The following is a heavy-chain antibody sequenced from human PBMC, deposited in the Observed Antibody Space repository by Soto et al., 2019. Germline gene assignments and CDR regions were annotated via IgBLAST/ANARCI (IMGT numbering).Heavy chain of an antibody. V-gene: IGHV1-3*01. D-gene: IGHD2-21*01. CDR3: ARNPDLLWAFDI. J-gene: IGHJ3*02. CDR1: GYTFTSYA. Sequence: ASVKVSCKASGYTFTSYAMHWVRQAPGQRLEWMGWINAGNGNTKYSQKFQGRVTITRDTSASTAYMELRSLRSDDTAVYYCARNPDLLWAFDIWGQGTMVTVSS. CDR2: INAGNGNT.